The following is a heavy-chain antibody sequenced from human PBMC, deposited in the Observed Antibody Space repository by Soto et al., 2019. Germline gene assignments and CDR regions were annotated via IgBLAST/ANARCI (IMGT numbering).Heavy chain of an antibody. CDR1: GFTFSDYL. J-gene: IGHJ3*02. V-gene: IGHV3-30-3*01. D-gene: IGHD3-3*01. CDR2: ISPDGSNT. Sequence: QVQLVESGGGVVQPGRSLRLSCAASGFTFSDYLMHWVRQAPGKGLEWVALISPDGSNTYYADSVKGRFTISRDNSRNTVYLQMNSLSLEYEAVYYWPFYGYDFPGGLDIWGQGTTVSVSS. CDR3: PFYGYDFPGGLDI.